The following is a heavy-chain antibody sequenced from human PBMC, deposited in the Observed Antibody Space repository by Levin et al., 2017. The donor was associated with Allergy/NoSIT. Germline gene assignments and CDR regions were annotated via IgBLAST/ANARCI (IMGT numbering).Heavy chain of an antibody. Sequence: GESLKISCKASGYTFTSYGISWVRQAPGQGLEWMGWISAYNGNTNYAQKLQGRVTMTTDTSTSTAYMELRSLRSDDTAVYYCASGGGYGSGGSCYSAFDIWGQGTMVTVSS. CDR3: ASGGGYGSGGSCYSAFDI. D-gene: IGHD2-15*01. CDR1: GYTFTSYG. V-gene: IGHV1-18*01. J-gene: IGHJ3*02. CDR2: ISAYNGNT.